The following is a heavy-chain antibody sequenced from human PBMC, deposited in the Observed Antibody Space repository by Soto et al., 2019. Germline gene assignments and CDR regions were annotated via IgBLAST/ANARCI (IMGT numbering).Heavy chain of an antibody. CDR1: GFTFSSYA. CDR2: ISYDGWNK. CDR3: AREAEAFDY. J-gene: IGHJ4*02. D-gene: IGHD2-15*01. V-gene: IGHV3-30*04. Sequence: QVQLVESGGGVVQPGRSLRLSCAASGFTFSSYAMHWVRQAPGKGLEWVAVISYDGWNKYYADSVKGRLTISRDNSKNTVYLQTNSLRAEDTAVYYCAREAEAFDYWGQGTLVTVSS.